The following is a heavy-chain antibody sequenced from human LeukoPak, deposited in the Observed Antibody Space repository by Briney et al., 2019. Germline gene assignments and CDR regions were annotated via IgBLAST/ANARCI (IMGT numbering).Heavy chain of an antibody. D-gene: IGHD6-19*01. J-gene: IGHJ3*02. CDR2: IYYSGST. Sequence: SETLSLTCTVSGGSISSYYWSWIRQPPGKGLEWIGYIYYSGSTNYNPSLKSRVTISVDTSKNQFSLNLTSVTAADTAVYYCARSPSAGKQWLVLGDAFDIWGQGTMVTVSS. V-gene: IGHV4-59*12. CDR1: GGSISSYY. CDR3: ARSPSAGKQWLVLGDAFDI.